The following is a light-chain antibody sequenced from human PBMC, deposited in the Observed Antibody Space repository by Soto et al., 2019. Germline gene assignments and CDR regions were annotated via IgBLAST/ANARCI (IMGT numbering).Light chain of an antibody. CDR3: QQDNSYAIT. J-gene: IGKJ5*01. CDR2: DAS. CDR1: QSISSW. Sequence: DIQMTQSPSTLSASVGDRVTITCRASQSISSWLAWYQQKPGKAPTLLIYDASGLDSGVPSRFSGSGSGTEFTLTISSLQPDDVAAVYCQQDNSYAITFSQGTRLEIK. V-gene: IGKV1-5*01.